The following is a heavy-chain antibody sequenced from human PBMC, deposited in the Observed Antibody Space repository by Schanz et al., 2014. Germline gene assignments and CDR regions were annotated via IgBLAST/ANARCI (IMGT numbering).Heavy chain of an antibody. Sequence: QVQLVESGGGVVQPGRSLRLSCAASGFTFSENAMHWVRQTPGKGLEWVAVISYHGSERYYADSVKGRFTISRDNSKNTLYLQMNSLRTEDTAVYFCAKSYDTSGYSGFDYWGQGTLVTVSS. V-gene: IGHV3-30*18. CDR3: AKSYDTSGYSGFDY. J-gene: IGHJ4*02. D-gene: IGHD3-22*01. CDR1: GFTFSENA. CDR2: ISYHGSER.